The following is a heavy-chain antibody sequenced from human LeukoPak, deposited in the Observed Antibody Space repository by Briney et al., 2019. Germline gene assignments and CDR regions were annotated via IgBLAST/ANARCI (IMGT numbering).Heavy chain of an antibody. CDR3: AKSEYYYDSSGGFDY. CDR1: GFTFSSYA. Sequence: GGSRRLSCAASGFTFSSYAMSWVRQAPGKGLEWVSAISGSGGSTYYADSVKGRFTISRDNSKNTLYLQMNSLRAEDTAVYYCAKSEYYYDSSGGFDYWGQGTLVTVSS. CDR2: ISGSGGST. V-gene: IGHV3-23*01. J-gene: IGHJ4*02. D-gene: IGHD3-22*01.